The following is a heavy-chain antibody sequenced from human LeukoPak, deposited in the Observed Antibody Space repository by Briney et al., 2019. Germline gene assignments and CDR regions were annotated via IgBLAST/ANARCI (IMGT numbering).Heavy chain of an antibody. V-gene: IGHV3-23*01. CDR3: AFCSRRRCYTGAPFEH. CDR1: GLSVNNFV. Sequence: PGGSLRLSCVVSGLSVNNFVLDWVRQAPGTGLEWVAGITGSGDGAYYADSVEGRFTISRDNSENTLFLQMDNVRDEDSAVYYCAFCSRRRCYTGAPFEHWGQGALVTVSS. CDR2: ITGSGDGA. J-gene: IGHJ1*01. D-gene: IGHD2-2*02.